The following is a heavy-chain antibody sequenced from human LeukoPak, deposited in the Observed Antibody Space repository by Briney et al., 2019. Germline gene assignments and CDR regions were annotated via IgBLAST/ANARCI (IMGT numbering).Heavy chain of an antibody. D-gene: IGHD6-13*01. CDR3: AKAASSSWPSYYYGMDV. CDR1: GFIFSSYS. CDR2: ITGSGGNT. J-gene: IGHJ6*02. V-gene: IGHV3-23*01. Sequence: GGYLRLSCAASGFIFSSYSMSWVRQAPGKGLEWVSVITGSGGNTYYADSVKGRFTISKDNSKNTVYLQMSSLRVDDTAVYYCAKAASSSWPSYYYGMDVWGQGTTVTVSS.